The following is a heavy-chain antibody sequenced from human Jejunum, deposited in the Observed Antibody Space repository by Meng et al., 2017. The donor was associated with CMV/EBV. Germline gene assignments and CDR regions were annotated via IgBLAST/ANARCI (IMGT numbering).Heavy chain of an antibody. D-gene: IGHD5-12*01. V-gene: IGHV3-11*05. CDR2: ISSSSRYI. J-gene: IGHJ4*02. Sequence: QWHLVESGGGLVKPGGSLRLSCVASGFTFTDYYINWIRQAPGEGLEWLSYISSSSRYINYADSVKGRFTISRDNAKNSLYLQMDSLRAEDTAVYYCARGYTGYDSYYFDSWGQGTLVTVSS. CDR1: GFTFTDYY. CDR3: ARGYTGYDSYYFDS.